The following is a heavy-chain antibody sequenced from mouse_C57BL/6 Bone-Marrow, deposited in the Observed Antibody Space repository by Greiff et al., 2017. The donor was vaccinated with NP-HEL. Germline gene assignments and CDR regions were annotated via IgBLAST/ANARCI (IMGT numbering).Heavy chain of an antibody. CDR2: IWSGGST. CDR1: GFSLTSYG. J-gene: IGHJ1*03. V-gene: IGHV2-4*01. CDR3: AKNWGLRGYFDV. Sequence: QVQLKESGPGLVQPSQSLSITCTVSGFSLTSYGVHWVRQPPGKGLEWLGVIWSGGSTDYNAAFISRLSISKDNSKSQVFFKMNSLQADDTAIYYCAKNWGLRGYFDVWGTGTTVTVSS. D-gene: IGHD2-4*01.